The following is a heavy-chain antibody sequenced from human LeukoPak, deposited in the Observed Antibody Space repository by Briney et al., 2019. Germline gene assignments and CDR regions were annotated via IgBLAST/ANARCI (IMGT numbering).Heavy chain of an antibody. CDR2: VRHDGGDK. CDR1: GFTFSTYW. Sequence: GGTLRLSCAVSGFTFSTYWMTWVRQAPGKGLEWVADVRHDGGDKYFVDSVKRRFTISRDNAKNSLYLQRNSLRSDNTAVYSCARVLSGGTSGYAFCHWGQGTLVTVSA. CDR3: ARVLSGGTSGYAFCH. J-gene: IGHJ4*02. D-gene: IGHD3-22*01. V-gene: IGHV3-7*01.